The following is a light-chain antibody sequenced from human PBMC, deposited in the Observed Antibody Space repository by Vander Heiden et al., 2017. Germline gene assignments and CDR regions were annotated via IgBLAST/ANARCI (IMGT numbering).Light chain of an antibody. CDR3: QSADNRGTYDWV. J-gene: IGLJ3*02. Sequence: SYDLTQPPSVSVSPGQTARITCSGDALPKQYAYWYQQKPGQAPVLVIYKDSERPSGIPERFSGSSSGTTATLTISGVQAEDEADDYCQSADNRGTYDWVFGGGTKLTVL. V-gene: IGLV3-25*03. CDR1: ALPKQY. CDR2: KDS.